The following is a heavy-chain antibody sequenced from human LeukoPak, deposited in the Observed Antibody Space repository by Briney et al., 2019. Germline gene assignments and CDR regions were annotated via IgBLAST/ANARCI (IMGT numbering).Heavy chain of an antibody. D-gene: IGHD4-23*01. CDR2: INHSGST. CDR3: ARDTNFGGNRDGMDV. Sequence: PSETLSLTCAVYGGSFSGYYWSWIRQPPGKGLEWIGEINHSGSTNYNPSLKSRVTISVDTSKNQFSLKLSSVTAADTAVYYCARDTNFGGNRDGMDVWGQGTTVTVSS. V-gene: IGHV4-34*01. CDR1: GGSFSGYY. J-gene: IGHJ6*02.